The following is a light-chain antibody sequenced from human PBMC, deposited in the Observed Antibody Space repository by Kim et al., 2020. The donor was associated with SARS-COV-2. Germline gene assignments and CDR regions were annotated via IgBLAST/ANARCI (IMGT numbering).Light chain of an antibody. CDR2: GKN. J-gene: IGLJ1*01. Sequence: ALGQTVSTTGRGDSVRSYYASWYQQKPGQAPVLVIYGKNNRPSGIPGRFAGSSSGNTASLTITGAQAEDEADYYGNSRDSSGNHRFGTGTKVTVL. CDR3: NSRDSSGNHR. V-gene: IGLV3-19*01. CDR1: SVRSYY.